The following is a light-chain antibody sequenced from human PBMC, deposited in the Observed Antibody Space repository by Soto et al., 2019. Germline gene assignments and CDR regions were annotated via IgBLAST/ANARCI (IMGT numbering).Light chain of an antibody. Sequence: EIVLTQSPATLSLSPGERATLSCRASQSVGRNYLAWFQQKSGQAPRLVIYGASNRATGIPARFSGSGSGTDFTLTISSLEPEDFAVYYCQQRRTFGQGTKVDI. CDR3: QQRRT. CDR2: GAS. V-gene: IGKV3-11*01. CDR1: QSVGRN. J-gene: IGKJ1*01.